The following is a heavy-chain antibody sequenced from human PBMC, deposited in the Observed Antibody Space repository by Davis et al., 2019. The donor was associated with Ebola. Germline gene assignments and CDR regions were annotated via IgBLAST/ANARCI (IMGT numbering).Heavy chain of an antibody. D-gene: IGHD5-12*01. CDR3: AATQFLEYFHS. Sequence: SETLSLTCSVSGGSISSGSDFWTWIRQPAGKGLEWIGQIYTTGSTNYNPSFKSRLSISRDTSKNQFSLTLRSVTAADTAVYYCAATQFLEYFHSWGQGTLVTVSS. CDR2: IYTTGST. V-gene: IGHV4-61*09. CDR1: GGSISSGSDF. J-gene: IGHJ1*01.